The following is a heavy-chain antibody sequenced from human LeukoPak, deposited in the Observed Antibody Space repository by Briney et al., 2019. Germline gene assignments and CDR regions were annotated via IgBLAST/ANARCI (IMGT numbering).Heavy chain of an antibody. CDR3: ARHSTVAGPYYFDY. CDR2: IYYSGST. J-gene: IGHJ4*02. D-gene: IGHD6-19*01. Sequence: SQTLSLTCTVSGGSISSGGYYWSWIRQPPGKGLEWIGYIYYSGSTYYNPSLKSRVTISVDTSKNQFSLKLSSVTAADTAVYYCARHSTVAGPYYFDYWGQGTLVTVSS. CDR1: GGSISSGGYY. V-gene: IGHV4-30-4*08.